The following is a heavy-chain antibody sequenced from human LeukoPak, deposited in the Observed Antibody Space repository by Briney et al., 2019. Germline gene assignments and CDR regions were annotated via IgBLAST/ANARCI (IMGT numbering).Heavy chain of an antibody. CDR2: IYYTGT. V-gene: IGHV4-59*02. CDR3: ARVCGGDCYSIDPWGYYYYMDV. D-gene: IGHD2-21*02. CDR1: GGSVSDYY. Sequence: SETLSLTCTVSGGSVSDYYWSWIRQSPGKGLEWIGYIYYTGTSYNPSLKSRVTISVDTSKNQFSLKLSSVTAADTAVYYCARVCGGDCYSIDPWGYYYYMDVWGKGTTVTISS. J-gene: IGHJ6*03.